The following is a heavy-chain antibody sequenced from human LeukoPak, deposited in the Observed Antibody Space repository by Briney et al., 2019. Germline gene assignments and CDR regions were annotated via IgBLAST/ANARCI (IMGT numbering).Heavy chain of an antibody. CDR2: IYSGGST. D-gene: IGHD2-2*01. V-gene: IGHV3-53*05. Sequence: PGGSLRLSCAASGFTVSNNYMSWVRQAPGKGLEWVSVIYSGGSTYYADSVKDRFTISRDNSKNTLYLQMNSLRAEDTAVYYCAKDLLGYCSSTSCFSPDVDTAMPDYWGQGTLVTVSS. CDR3: AKDLLGYCSSTSCFSPDVDTAMPDY. CDR1: GFTVSNNY. J-gene: IGHJ4*02.